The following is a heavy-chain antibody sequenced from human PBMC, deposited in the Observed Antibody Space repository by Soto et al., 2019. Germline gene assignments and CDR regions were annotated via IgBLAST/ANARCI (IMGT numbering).Heavy chain of an antibody. CDR2: IIPIFGTA. J-gene: IGHJ5*02. V-gene: IGHV1-69*01. CDR1: GGTFSSYA. CDR3: ASSIPHGRGSSGGDWFDP. Sequence: QVQLVQSGAEVKKPGSSVKVSCKASGGTFSSYAISWVRQAPGQGLEWMGGIIPIFGTANYAQKFQGRVTITADESTSTAYMELSSLRSEDTAVYYCASSIPHGRGSSGGDWFDPWGQGTLVTVSS. D-gene: IGHD6-6*01.